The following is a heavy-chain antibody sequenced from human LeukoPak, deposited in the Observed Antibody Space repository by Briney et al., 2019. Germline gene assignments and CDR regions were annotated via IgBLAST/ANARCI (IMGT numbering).Heavy chain of an antibody. CDR1: GFTFSSYW. J-gene: IGHJ4*02. D-gene: IGHD2-2*01. Sequence: GGSLRLSCAASGFTFSSYWMHWVRQAPGKGLVWVSRINSDGSSTSYADSVKGRFTISRDNAKNTLYLQMNSLRAEDTAVFYCARGGIVVVPAAIYWGQGTLVTVSS. CDR3: ARGGIVVVPAAIY. V-gene: IGHV3-74*01. CDR2: INSDGSST.